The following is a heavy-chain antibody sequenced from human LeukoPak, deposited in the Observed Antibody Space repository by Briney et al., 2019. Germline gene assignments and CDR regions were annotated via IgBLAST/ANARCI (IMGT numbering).Heavy chain of an antibody. V-gene: IGHV4-4*02. Sequence: SETLSITCAVSGGSISSDSWWSWVRQPPGKGLEWIGEIYHSGSTNYNPSLRNLVTISLDKSKNQFSLKLSSVTAADTAVYYCARDQLEGSGSSPFDSWGQGTLVTVSS. CDR3: ARDQLEGSGSSPFDS. J-gene: IGHJ5*01. CDR1: GGSISSDSW. D-gene: IGHD3-10*01. CDR2: IYHSGST.